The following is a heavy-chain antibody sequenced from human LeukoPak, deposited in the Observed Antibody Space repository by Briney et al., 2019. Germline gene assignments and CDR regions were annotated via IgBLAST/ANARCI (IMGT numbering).Heavy chain of an antibody. Sequence: VASVKVSCKASGYTFTGYYMHWVRQAPGQGLEWMGWINPNSGGTNYAQKFQGGVTMTRDTSISTAYMELSSLRSEDTAVYYCARVRITMVRGVLSRGNNWFDPWGQGTLVTVSS. V-gene: IGHV1-2*02. D-gene: IGHD3-10*01. CDR1: GYTFTGYY. CDR3: ARVRITMVRGVLSRGNNWFDP. CDR2: INPNSGGT. J-gene: IGHJ5*02.